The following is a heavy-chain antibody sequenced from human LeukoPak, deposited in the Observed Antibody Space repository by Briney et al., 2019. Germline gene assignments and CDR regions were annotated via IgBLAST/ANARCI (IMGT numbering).Heavy chain of an antibody. D-gene: IGHD1-1*01. CDR3: AGSSGSVSAWRYDAFEI. CDR2: IYPGDSDT. CDR1: GYRFTSYW. Sequence: GESLKISSKGSGYRFTSYWIGWVRQMPGKGLEWMEIIYPGDSDTRYSPSSQGQVTISADKSISPAYLQWSNLKASYTALYYCAGSSGSVSAWRYDAFEIWGQGTMVTVSS. V-gene: IGHV5-51*01. J-gene: IGHJ3*02.